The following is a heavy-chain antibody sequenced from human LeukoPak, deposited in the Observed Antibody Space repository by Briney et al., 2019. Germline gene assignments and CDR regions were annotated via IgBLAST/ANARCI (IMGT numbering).Heavy chain of an antibody. CDR1: GGSISSGGYS. D-gene: IGHD2-15*01. Sequence: SQTLSLTCAVSGGSISSGGYSWSWIRQPPGTGLEWIVYIYHSGSTYYNPSLKSRVTISVDRSKNQFSLKLSSVTAADTAVYYCARATVVVSAFDIWGQGTMVTVSS. CDR3: ARATVVVSAFDI. CDR2: IYHSGST. J-gene: IGHJ3*02. V-gene: IGHV4-30-2*01.